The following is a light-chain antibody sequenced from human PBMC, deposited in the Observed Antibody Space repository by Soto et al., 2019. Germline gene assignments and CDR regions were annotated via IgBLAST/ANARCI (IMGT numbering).Light chain of an antibody. CDR3: QQYMSWPFS. J-gene: IGKJ4*01. V-gene: IGKV3-15*01. CDR2: ETS. Sequence: VVMSQSPASLSVSPGDSVSLSCRASQSLRNKLAWYQQKPGQAPRLIIYETSTRATGVSGRFSGSGSGTEFTLTISSLQSEDSAIYFCQQYMSWPFSFGGGTKVEI. CDR1: QSLRNK.